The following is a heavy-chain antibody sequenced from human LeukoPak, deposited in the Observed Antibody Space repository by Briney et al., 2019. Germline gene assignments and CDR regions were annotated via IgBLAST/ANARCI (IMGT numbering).Heavy chain of an antibody. D-gene: IGHD3-10*01. CDR3: AKDPLLWFGELSS. CDR2: ISGSGGST. CDR1: GFTFSSYG. J-gene: IGHJ5*02. Sequence: GGSLRLSCAASGFTFSSYGMSWVRQAPGKGLEWVSAISGSGGSTYYADSVKGRFTISRDNSKNTLYLQMNSLRAEDTAVYYCAKDPLLWFGELSSWGQGTLVTVSS. V-gene: IGHV3-23*01.